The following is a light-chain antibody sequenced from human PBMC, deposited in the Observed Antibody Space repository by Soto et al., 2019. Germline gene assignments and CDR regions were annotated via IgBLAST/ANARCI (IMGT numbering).Light chain of an antibody. J-gene: IGKJ2*01. Sequence: EIVLTQSPGTLSLSPGERATLSCRASQSVSSNYLVWYQQKPGQAPRLLIYGASIRATGLPDRFSGSGSGTDFTLTISRLEPEDFAVYYCQQYGSSYTFGQGTKLEIK. V-gene: IGKV3-20*01. CDR1: QSVSSNY. CDR2: GAS. CDR3: QQYGSSYT.